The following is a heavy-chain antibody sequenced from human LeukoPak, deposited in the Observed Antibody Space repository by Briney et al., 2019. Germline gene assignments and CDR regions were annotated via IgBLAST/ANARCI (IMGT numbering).Heavy chain of an antibody. CDR2: RNPNSGNT. V-gene: IGHV1-8*01. CDR1: GYTFTSYD. CDR3: ARSNGGNWKFYYCYGMDV. Sequence: ASVKVSCKASGYTFTSYDINWVRQATGQGLEWMGWRNPNSGNTGYAQKFQGRVTMTRNTSISTAYMELSSLRSEDTAVYYCARSNGGNWKFYYCYGMDVWGQGTTVPVSS. D-gene: IGHD4-23*01. J-gene: IGHJ6*02.